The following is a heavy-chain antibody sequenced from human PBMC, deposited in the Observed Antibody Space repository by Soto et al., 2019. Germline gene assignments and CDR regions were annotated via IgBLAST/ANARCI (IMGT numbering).Heavy chain of an antibody. J-gene: IGHJ5*02. Sequence: LSLTCTVSGGSISSYYWSWIRQPAGKGLEWIGRIYTSGSTNYNPSLKSRVTMSVDTSKNQFSLKLSSVTAADTAVYYCARDGSSSFGNWSDPWGQGTLVTVSS. D-gene: IGHD6-13*01. CDR1: GGSISSYY. CDR2: IYTSGST. V-gene: IGHV4-4*07. CDR3: ARDGSSSFGNWSDP.